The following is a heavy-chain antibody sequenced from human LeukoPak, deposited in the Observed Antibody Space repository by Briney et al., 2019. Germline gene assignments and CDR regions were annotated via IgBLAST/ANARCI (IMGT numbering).Heavy chain of an antibody. Sequence: PSETLSLTCTVSGGSINSHYWRWIRQPPGKGLEWIGYIFNGGSTNYNPSLKSRVTMSLATSREQFSLRLSSGTAADTAIYYCASRPADSTWFGVFDYWSQGTLVTVSS. J-gene: IGHJ4*02. D-gene: IGHD3-10*01. CDR2: IFNGGST. CDR1: GGSINSHY. V-gene: IGHV4-59*11. CDR3: ASRPADSTWFGVFDY.